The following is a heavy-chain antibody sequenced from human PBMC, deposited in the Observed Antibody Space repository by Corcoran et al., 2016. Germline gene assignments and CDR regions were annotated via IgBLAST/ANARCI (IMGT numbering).Heavy chain of an antibody. Sequence: QVQLQQSGPGLVKPSQTLSLTCAISGDSVSSNSAAWNWIRQSPSRGLEWLGRTYYRSKWYNDYAVSVKSRITIKPDTSKNQFSLQLNSVTPEDTAVYYCARVGELPPSYYYYYGMDVWGQGTTVTVSS. CDR2: TYYRSKWYN. CDR3: ARVGELPPSYYYYYGMDV. J-gene: IGHJ6*02. CDR1: GDSVSSNSAA. D-gene: IGHD3-10*01. V-gene: IGHV6-1*01.